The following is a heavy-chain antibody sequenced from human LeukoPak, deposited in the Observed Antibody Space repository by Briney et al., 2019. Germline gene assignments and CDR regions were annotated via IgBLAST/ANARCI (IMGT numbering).Heavy chain of an antibody. CDR2: ISNSGGTI. V-gene: IGHV3-11*01. CDR3: VRDRGTYRPIDY. J-gene: IGHJ4*02. D-gene: IGHD1-26*01. CDR1: GFTFSVYY. Sequence: GGSLRLSCAASGFTFSVYYMFWIRQAPGKGLEWVSYISNSGGTIYYADSVKGRFAISRDNAQNSLYLQMNSLSAEDTAIYYCVRDRGTYRPIDYWGQGTLVTVSS.